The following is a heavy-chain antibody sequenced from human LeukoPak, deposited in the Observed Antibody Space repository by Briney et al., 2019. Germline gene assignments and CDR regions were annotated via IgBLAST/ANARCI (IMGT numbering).Heavy chain of an antibody. V-gene: IGHV3-23*01. D-gene: IGHD6-19*01. Sequence: GGSLRLSCAASGFTFSSYGMSWVRQAPGKGLEWVSAISGSGGSTYYADSVKGRFTISRDNSKNTLYLQMNSLRAEDTAVYYCAKGRWSYSSGADYWGQGTLVTVSS. CDR2: ISGSGGST. J-gene: IGHJ4*02. CDR3: AKGRWSYSSGADY. CDR1: GFTFSSYG.